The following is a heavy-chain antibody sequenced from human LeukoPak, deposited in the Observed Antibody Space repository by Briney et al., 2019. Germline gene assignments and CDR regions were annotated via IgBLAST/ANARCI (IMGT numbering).Heavy chain of an antibody. Sequence: GGSLRLSCAASGFTFDDYGMNWVRQAPGKGLEWVSGINWTGGSTGYADSVKGRFTISRDNAKKSLYLQMNSLRAEDTAVYYCARGKYDSSGYPLLGFDYWGQGTLVTVSS. D-gene: IGHD3-22*01. V-gene: IGHV3-20*04. J-gene: IGHJ4*02. CDR3: ARGKYDSSGYPLLGFDY. CDR2: INWTGGST. CDR1: GFTFDDYG.